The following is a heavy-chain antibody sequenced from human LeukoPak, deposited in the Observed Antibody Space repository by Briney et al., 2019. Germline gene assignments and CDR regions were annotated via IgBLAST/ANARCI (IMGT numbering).Heavy chain of an antibody. J-gene: IGHJ4*02. D-gene: IGHD3-22*01. CDR1: GYTFTSYD. CDR2: MNPNSGNT. Sequence: ASVKVSCKASGYTFTSYDINWVRQATGQGLEWMGWMNPNSGNTGYAQKFQGRVTMTRNTSISTAYMELSSLRSEDTAVYYCARGSYYYDSSGYYHLDYWGQGTLVTVSS. V-gene: IGHV1-8*01. CDR3: ARGSYYYDSSGYYHLDY.